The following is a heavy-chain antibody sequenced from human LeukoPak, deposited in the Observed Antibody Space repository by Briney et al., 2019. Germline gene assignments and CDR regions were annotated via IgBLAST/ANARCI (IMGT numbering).Heavy chain of an antibody. D-gene: IGHD6-13*01. CDR3: ARDRKQQLTLDV. CDR2: INSDGSST. J-gene: IGHJ6*04. V-gene: IGHV3-74*01. CDR1: GCTFSSYW. Sequence: GGSLRLSCAASGCTFSSYWMHWVRQAPGKGLVWVSRINSDGSSTSYADSVKGRFTISRDNAKNTLYLQMNSLRAEDTAVYYCARDRKQQLTLDVWGKGTTVTVSS.